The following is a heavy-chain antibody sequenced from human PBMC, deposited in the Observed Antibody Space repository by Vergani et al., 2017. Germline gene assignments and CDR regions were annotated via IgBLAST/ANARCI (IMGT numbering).Heavy chain of an antibody. V-gene: IGHV4-61*02. J-gene: IGHJ6*02. D-gene: IGHD1-1*01. CDR3: ARARRGYYYYYGMDV. Sequence: QVQLQESGPGLVKPSETLSLTCTVSGGSISSGSYYWSWIRQPAGKGLEWIGRIYTSGSTNYNPSLKSRVTISVDTSKNQFSLKLSSVTAADTAVYYCARARRGYYYYYGMDVWSQGTTVTVSS. CDR2: IYTSGST. CDR1: GGSISSGSYY.